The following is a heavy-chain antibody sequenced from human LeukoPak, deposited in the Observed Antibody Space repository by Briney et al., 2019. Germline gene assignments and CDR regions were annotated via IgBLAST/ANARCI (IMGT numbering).Heavy chain of an antibody. CDR2: VNHSGGT. V-gene: IGHV4-34*01. J-gene: IGHJ6*03. CDR1: TGSSSGYY. CDR3: ARGRTGYQLLPTKKNYSYYYVDV. D-gene: IGHD2-2*01. Sequence: SETLSLTCTVYTGSSSGYYWSWIRQPPGKGLEWIGEVNHSGGTNYNPSLKRRVTISLDTSKNQFSLKLSSVTAADTAMYFCARGRTGYQLLPTKKNYSYYYVDVWGKGTSVTVSS.